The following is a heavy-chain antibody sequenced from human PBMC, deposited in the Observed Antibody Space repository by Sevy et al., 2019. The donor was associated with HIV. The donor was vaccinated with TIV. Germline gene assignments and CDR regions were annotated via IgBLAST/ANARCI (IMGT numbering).Heavy chain of an antibody. CDR1: GGSISSYY. V-gene: IGHV4-59*01. D-gene: IGHD3-22*01. Sequence: SETLSLTCSVSGGSISSYYWSWIRQPPGKGLEWIGYIHYSGSTNYNPSLKSRVTISIDTSKKQFSLRLRSVTAADTAVYYCASGGYYDRGNYFGGWFDPWGQGTLVTVSS. J-gene: IGHJ5*02. CDR2: IHYSGST. CDR3: ASGGYYDRGNYFGGWFDP.